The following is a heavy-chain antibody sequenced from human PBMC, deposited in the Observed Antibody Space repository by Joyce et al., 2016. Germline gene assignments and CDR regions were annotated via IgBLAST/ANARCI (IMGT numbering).Heavy chain of an antibody. V-gene: IGHV3-53*01. D-gene: IGHD4-23*01. J-gene: IGHJ4*02. CDR2: ISGADTT. Sequence: EVQLVESGGGLIQPGGSLRLSCAASGFIVSSNYMTWVRQAPGKGLGGVAVISGADTTHYADSGKGRFTISRDNSKNTLYLQMNSLRAEDTAVYYCARDLYLTTVERGNYWGQGTLVTVSS. CDR3: ARDLYLTTVERGNY. CDR1: GFIVSSNY.